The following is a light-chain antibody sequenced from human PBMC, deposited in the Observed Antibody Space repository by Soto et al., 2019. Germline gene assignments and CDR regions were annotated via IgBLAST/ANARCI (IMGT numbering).Light chain of an antibody. V-gene: IGKV3-11*01. Sequence: EIVLTQSPATLSLSPVERATLSCRASQSVRSNLAWYQQKPGQAPRLLIYDASNRATGIPGRFSGSGSGTDFTLTISNLEPEDLAVYYCQQRSNWPWTFGQGAKVEIK. J-gene: IGKJ1*01. CDR3: QQRSNWPWT. CDR1: QSVRSN. CDR2: DAS.